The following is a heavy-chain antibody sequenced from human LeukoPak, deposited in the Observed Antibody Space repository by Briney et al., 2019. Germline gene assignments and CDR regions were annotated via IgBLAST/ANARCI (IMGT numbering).Heavy chain of an antibody. CDR3: ASDYGSGSYRFDY. CDR2: IFNSGST. V-gene: IGHV4-59*01. CDR1: GDSMSSYS. D-gene: IGHD3-10*01. Sequence: SETLSLTCTVSGDSMSSYSWSWIRQPPGKGLEWIGYIFNSGSTIYNPSLKSRVTISLDMSKKQFSLRLSSVTAADTAVYYCASDYGSGSYRFDYWGQETLVTVSS. J-gene: IGHJ4*02.